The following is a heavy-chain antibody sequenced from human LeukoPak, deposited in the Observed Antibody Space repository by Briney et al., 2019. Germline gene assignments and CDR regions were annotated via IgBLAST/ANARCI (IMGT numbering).Heavy chain of an antibody. CDR2: TYYRSTWYN. CDR1: GDSVSSNSGT. D-gene: IGHD1-26*01. V-gene: IGHV6-1*01. Sequence: SQTLSLTCAISGDSVSSNSGTWNWIRQSPSRGLEGLGRTYYRSTWYNDYAVTVKSRITINPDTSKNQFSLQLNSVTPEDTAVYYCARDTGSQSWFDPWGQGTLVTVSS. J-gene: IGHJ5*02. CDR3: ARDTGSQSWFDP.